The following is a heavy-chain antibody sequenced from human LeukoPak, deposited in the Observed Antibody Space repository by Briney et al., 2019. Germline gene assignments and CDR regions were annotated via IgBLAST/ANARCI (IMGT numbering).Heavy chain of an antibody. D-gene: IGHD3-22*01. CDR3: ARCYYDSSGYYSSYYYYYYMDV. CDR1: GYSISSNYY. J-gene: IGHJ6*03. Sequence: SETLSLTCTVSGYSISSNYYWGWIRQPPGKGLEWIGSIYHSGSTYYNPSLKSRVTISVDTSKNQFSLKLSSVTAADTAVYYCARCYYDSSGYYSSYYYYYYMDVWGKGTTVTVSS. CDR2: IYHSGST. V-gene: IGHV4-38-2*02.